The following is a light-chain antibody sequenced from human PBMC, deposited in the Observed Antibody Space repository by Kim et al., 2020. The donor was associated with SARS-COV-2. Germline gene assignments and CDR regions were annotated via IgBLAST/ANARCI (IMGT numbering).Light chain of an antibody. CDR1: SSDVGGYNY. CDR2: EVS. V-gene: IGLV2-8*01. Sequence: QSALTQPPSASGSLGQSVTISCTGTSSDVGGYNYVSWYQQHPGTAPKLMIYEVSKRPSGVPDRFYGSKSGNTASLTGSGLQAEDEAEYHCSSHAAISNFVFGTGTKVTVL. J-gene: IGLJ1*01. CDR3: SSHAAISNFV.